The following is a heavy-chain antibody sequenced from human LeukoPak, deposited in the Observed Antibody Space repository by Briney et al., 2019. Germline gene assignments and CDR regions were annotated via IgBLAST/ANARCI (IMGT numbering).Heavy chain of an antibody. Sequence: ASVKVSCKASGYTFTGYYMHWVRQAPGQGRDGMGWINPNSGGTNYAHKFQGRGTMTRDTSISTAYLELSTLRSDDPAFYYCAPSSADGGHYWGQGTLVTVSS. J-gene: IGHJ4*02. CDR2: INPNSGGT. V-gene: IGHV1-2*02. CDR1: GYTFTGYY. CDR3: APSSADGGHY. D-gene: IGHD3-10*01.